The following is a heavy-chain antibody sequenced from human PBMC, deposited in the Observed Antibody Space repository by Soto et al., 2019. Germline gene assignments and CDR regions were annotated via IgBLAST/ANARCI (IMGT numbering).Heavy chain of an antibody. CDR1: GYTFTSYD. CDR2: MNPNSGNT. J-gene: IGHJ5*02. D-gene: IGHD3-22*01. CDR3: ASFQNYYDSSGYPNWFDP. Sequence: CKASGYTFTSYDINWVRQATGQGLEWMGWMNPNSGNTGYAQKFQGRVTMTRNTSISTAYMELSSLRSEDTAVYYCASFQNYYDSSGYPNWFDPWGQGTLVTVSS. V-gene: IGHV1-8*01.